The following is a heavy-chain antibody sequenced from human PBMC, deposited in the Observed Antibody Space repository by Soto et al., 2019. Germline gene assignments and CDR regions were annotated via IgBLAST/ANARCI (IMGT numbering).Heavy chain of an antibody. D-gene: IGHD2-2*01. J-gene: IGHJ5*02. CDR1: GYTFTGYY. V-gene: IGHV1-2*02. CDR2: INPNSGGT. Sequence: ASVKVSCKASGYTFTGYYMHCVRQAPGQVLEWMGWINPNSGGTNYAQKFQGRVTMTRDTSISTAYMELSRLRSDDTAVYYCARDRAYCSSTSCWTWWFDPWGQGTLVTVSS. CDR3: ARDRAYCSSTSCWTWWFDP.